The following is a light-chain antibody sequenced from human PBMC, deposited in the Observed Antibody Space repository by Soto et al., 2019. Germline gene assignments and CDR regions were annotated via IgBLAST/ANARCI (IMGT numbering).Light chain of an antibody. V-gene: IGLV2-23*02. J-gene: IGLJ3*02. Sequence: QSALTQPASVSGSPGQSITISCTGTTSDVGSHNLVSWYQQHPGKAPKLMIYEDSKRPSGVSNRFSGSKSGNTASLTISGLQAEDEADYYCCSYRTTNSFCNWVFGGGTKVTVL. CDR2: EDS. CDR1: TSDVGSHNL. CDR3: CSYRTTNSFCNWV.